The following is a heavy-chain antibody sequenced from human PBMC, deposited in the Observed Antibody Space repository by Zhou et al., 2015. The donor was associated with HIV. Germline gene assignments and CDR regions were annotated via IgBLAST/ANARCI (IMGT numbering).Heavy chain of an antibody. V-gene: IGHV1-45*01. D-gene: IGHD4-17*01. CDR1: GYTFTYRY. J-gene: IGHJ6*02. Sequence: QMQLVQSGAEVKKTGSSVKVSCKASGYTFTYRYLHWVRQAPGQALEWMGWITPFNGKTKYAQKFQDRVIITRDRSMSTAYMELSSLKSEDTAMYYCATGGDYGDYPLGGVDVVGPGDHGRRLL. CDR2: ITPFNGKT. CDR3: ATGGDYGDYPLGGVDV.